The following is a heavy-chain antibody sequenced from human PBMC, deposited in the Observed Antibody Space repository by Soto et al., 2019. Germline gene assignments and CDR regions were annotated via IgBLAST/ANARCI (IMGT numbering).Heavy chain of an antibody. CDR1: GFTFSSYG. V-gene: IGHV3-73*01. Sequence: VQLVESGGGVVQPGRSLRLSCAASGFTFSSYGMHWVRQAPGKGLEWVGHIRSEANSYATAYAASLKGRFTISRDDSKNTAYLQMNSLKTEDTAVYYCTLVETGFIKYFDPWGQGTLVTVSS. J-gene: IGHJ5*02. CDR3: TLVETGFIKYFDP. D-gene: IGHD2-21*02. CDR2: IRSEANSYAT.